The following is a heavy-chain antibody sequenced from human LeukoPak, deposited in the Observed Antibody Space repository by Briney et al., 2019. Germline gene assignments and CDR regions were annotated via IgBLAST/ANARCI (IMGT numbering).Heavy chain of an antibody. CDR2: ISASGVST. Sequence: GGSLRLSCPASGFTFNTYATNWVRQAPGKGLEWVSVISASGVSTYYADAVKGRFTISRDNSRNTLYLQMNSLRAEDTAVYYCAKGYDSSGHYGNYFDFWGQGTLVTVSS. D-gene: IGHD3-22*01. V-gene: IGHV3-23*01. CDR3: AKGYDSSGHYGNYFDF. CDR1: GFTFNTYA. J-gene: IGHJ4*02.